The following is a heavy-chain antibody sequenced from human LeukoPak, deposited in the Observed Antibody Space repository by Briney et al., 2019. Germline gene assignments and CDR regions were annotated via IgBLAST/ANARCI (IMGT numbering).Heavy chain of an antibody. CDR2: IYSGGST. D-gene: IGHD2-2*01. J-gene: IGHJ4*02. CDR3: ARDRGRGYCSSTSCYAFDY. V-gene: IGHV3-66*01. Sequence: GGSLRLSCAASGFTVSSNYMSWVRQAPGKGLEWVSVIYSGGSTYYSDSVKGRFTISRDNSKNTLYLQMNSLRAEDTAVYYCARDRGRGYCSSTSCYAFDYWGQGTLVTASS. CDR1: GFTVSSNY.